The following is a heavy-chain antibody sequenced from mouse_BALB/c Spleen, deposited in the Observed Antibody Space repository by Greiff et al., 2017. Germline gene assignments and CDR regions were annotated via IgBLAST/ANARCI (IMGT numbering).Heavy chain of an antibody. V-gene: IGHV1S81*02. CDR1: GYTFTSYW. Sequence: QVQLKQPGAELVKPGASVKLSCKASGYTFTSYWMHWVKQRPGQGLEWIGEINPSNGRTNYNEKFKSKATLTVDKSSSTDYMQLSSLTSEDSAVYYCARGGGKDGFAYWGQGTLVTVAA. CDR2: INPSNGRT. D-gene: IGHD1-1*02. J-gene: IGHJ3*01. CDR3: ARGGGKDGFAY.